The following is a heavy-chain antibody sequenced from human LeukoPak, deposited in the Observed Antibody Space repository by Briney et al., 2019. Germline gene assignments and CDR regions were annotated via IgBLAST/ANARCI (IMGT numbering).Heavy chain of an antibody. Sequence: QAGGSLRLSCAASGFTFGSCWMNWVRQAPGKGLEWVASINHNGNVNYYVDSVKGRFTISRDNAKNSLYLQMSNLRAEDTAVYFCARGGGLDVWGQGATVTVSS. CDR1: GFTFGSCW. V-gene: IGHV3-7*03. CDR2: INHNGNVN. D-gene: IGHD3-16*01. CDR3: ARGGGLDV. J-gene: IGHJ6*02.